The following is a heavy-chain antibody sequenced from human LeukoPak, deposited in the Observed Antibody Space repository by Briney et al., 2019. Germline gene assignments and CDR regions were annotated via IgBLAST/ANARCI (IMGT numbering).Heavy chain of an antibody. CDR1: GFTFSSYA. D-gene: IGHD5-18*01. CDR3: TRENRYSYGYLVGYYFDY. J-gene: IGHJ4*02. V-gene: IGHV3-49*04. CDR2: IRSKAYGGTT. Sequence: PGGSLRLSCAASGFTFSSYAMSWVRQAPGKGLEGVGFIRSKAYGGTTEYAASVKGRFTISRDDSKSIAYLQMNSLKTEDTAVYYCTRENRYSYGYLVGYYFDYWGQGTLVTVSS.